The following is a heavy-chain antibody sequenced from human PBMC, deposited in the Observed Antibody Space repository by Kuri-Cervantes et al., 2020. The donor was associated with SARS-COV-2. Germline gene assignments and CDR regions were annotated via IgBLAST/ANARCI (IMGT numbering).Heavy chain of an antibody. CDR1: GFAVSSNY. CDR2: IYSDGST. CDR3: ARDLVDSSGYSGLGY. D-gene: IGHD3-22*01. J-gene: IGHJ4*02. Sequence: GGSLRLSCAASGFAVSSNYTSWVRQAPGKGLEWVSIIYSDGSTYYADSVKGRFTISRDNSKNTLYLQMNSLRAEDTAVYYCARDLVDSSGYSGLGYWGQGTLVTVSS. V-gene: IGHV3-53*01.